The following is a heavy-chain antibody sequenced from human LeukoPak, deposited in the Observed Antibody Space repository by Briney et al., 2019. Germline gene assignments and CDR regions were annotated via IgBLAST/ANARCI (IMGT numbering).Heavy chain of an antibody. CDR2: MNPNSGNT. CDR3: ARVGYSGSGSDYHLPWSYYYYYMDV. D-gene: IGHD3-10*01. CDR1: GYTFTSYD. J-gene: IGHJ6*03. V-gene: IGHV1-8*01. Sequence: ASVKVSCKTSGYTFTSYDINWVRQATGQGLEWMGWMNPNSGNTGYAQKFQGRVTMTRNTSISTAYMELSSLRSEDTAVYYCARVGYSGSGSDYHLPWSYYYYYMDVWGKGTTVTISS.